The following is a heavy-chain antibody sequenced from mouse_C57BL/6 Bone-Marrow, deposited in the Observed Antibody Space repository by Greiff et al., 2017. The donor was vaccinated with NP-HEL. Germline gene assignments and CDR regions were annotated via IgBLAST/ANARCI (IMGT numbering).Heavy chain of an antibody. J-gene: IGHJ2*01. D-gene: IGHD4-1*01. V-gene: IGHV1-82*01. Sequence: VQLHQSGPELVKPGASVKLSCKASGYAFSSSWMNWVKQRPGKGLEWIGRIYPGDGDTNYNGKFKGKATLTADKSSSTAYMQLSSLTSEDSAVYFCARLGRNYYFDYWGQGTTLTVSS. CDR2: IYPGDGDT. CDR3: ARLGRNYYFDY. CDR1: GYAFSSSW.